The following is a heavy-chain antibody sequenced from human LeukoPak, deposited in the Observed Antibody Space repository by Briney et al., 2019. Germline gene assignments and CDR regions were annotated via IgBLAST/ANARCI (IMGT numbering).Heavy chain of an antibody. D-gene: IGHD2-2*01. Sequence: ASVKVSCKASGYTFTSYGISWVRQAPGQGLEWMGWISAYNGNTNYAQKLQGRVTMTTDTSTSTAYMGLRSLRSDDTAVYYCARDQVPYCSSTSCHYYYGMDVWGQGTTVTVSS. CDR3: ARDQVPYCSSTSCHYYYGMDV. CDR1: GYTFTSYG. CDR2: ISAYNGNT. J-gene: IGHJ6*02. V-gene: IGHV1-18*01.